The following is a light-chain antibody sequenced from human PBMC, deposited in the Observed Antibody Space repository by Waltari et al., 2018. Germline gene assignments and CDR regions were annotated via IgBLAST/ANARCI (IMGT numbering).Light chain of an antibody. J-gene: IGLJ2*01. CDR3: CSYAAGGSSVL. CDR2: EDS. V-gene: IGLV2-23*01. Sequence: QSALTQPASVSGSPGQSITLSCTGTSSDIGSYNLVSWYQQHPGKIPKLMIYEDSKRPSGLSNRFSGSKSGNTASLTISGLQAEDEADYYCCSYAAGGSSVLFGGGTKLTVL. CDR1: SSDIGSYNL.